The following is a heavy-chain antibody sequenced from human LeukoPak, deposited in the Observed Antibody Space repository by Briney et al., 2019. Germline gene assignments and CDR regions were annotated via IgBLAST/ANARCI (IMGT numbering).Heavy chain of an antibody. Sequence: ASVTVSCKASGYTFTSYYMHWVRQAPGQGLEWMGIINPSGGSTSYAQRFQGRVTMTRDTSTSTVYMELSSLRSEDTAVYYCARREGLFPFDYWGQGTLVTVSS. CDR2: INPSGGST. D-gene: IGHD2-21*01. CDR3: ARREGLFPFDY. V-gene: IGHV1-46*01. CDR1: GYTFTSYY. J-gene: IGHJ4*02.